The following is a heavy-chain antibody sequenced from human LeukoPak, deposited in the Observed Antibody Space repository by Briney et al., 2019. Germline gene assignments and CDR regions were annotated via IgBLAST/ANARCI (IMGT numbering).Heavy chain of an antibody. J-gene: IGHJ6*02. CDR2: IYYSGYT. CDR3: ARLKLEPYYYGMDV. V-gene: IGHV4-39*01. Sequence: PSETLSLTCTVSGGSISSSTYYWGWIRQLPGKGLEWIGSIYYSGYTYHNPSLKSRVTISVDTSKNQFSLKLSSVTAADTAVYYCARLKLEPYYYGMDVWGQGTTVTVSS. D-gene: IGHD1-7*01. CDR1: GGSISSSTYY.